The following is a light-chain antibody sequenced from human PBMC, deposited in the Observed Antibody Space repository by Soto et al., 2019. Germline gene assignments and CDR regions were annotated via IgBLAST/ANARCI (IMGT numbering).Light chain of an antibody. CDR1: SSDVGSYDY. CDR2: DVN. Sequence: QSVLTQPASVSGSPGQSITFSCTGTSSDVGSYDYVSWHQQHPGKAPKLIIYDVNNRPSGVPSRFSGSKSGNTASLIISGLQTEDEADYYRRASSTSGTPVFGPGPKVPVL. V-gene: IGLV2-14*03. J-gene: IGLJ1*01. CDR3: RASSTSGTPV.